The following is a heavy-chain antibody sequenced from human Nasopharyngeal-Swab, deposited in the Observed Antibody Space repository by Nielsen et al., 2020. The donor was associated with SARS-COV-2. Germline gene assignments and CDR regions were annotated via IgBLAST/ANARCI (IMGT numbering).Heavy chain of an antibody. CDR2: IGGTGDET. CDR1: GFTFDDFA. D-gene: IGHD6-6*01. CDR3: AKSRGKYSPLSRYFDL. J-gene: IGHJ2*01. V-gene: IGHV3-43*02. Sequence: GESLKISCAASGFTFDDFAVNWVRQAPGKGLEWVSLIGGTGDETKYADSVRGRFTVSRDNSKNSLYPQMNSLRTEDTALYYCAKSRGKYSPLSRYFDLWGRGTLVTVSS.